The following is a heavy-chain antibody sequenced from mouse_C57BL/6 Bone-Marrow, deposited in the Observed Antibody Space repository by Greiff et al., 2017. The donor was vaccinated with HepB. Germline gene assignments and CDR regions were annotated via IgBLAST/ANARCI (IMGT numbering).Heavy chain of an antibody. CDR2: IYPGSGNT. CDR3: ARRGDYGSSYVGYFDV. V-gene: IGHV1-76*01. Sequence: GLGLEWIARIYPGSGNTYYNEKFKGKATLTAEKSSSTAYMQLSSLTSEDSAVYFCARRGDYGSSYVGYFDVWGTGTTVTVSS. J-gene: IGHJ1*03. D-gene: IGHD1-1*01.